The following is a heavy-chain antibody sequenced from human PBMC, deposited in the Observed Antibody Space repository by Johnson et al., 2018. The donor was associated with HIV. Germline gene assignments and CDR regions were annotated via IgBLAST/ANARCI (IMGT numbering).Heavy chain of an antibody. Sequence: VQLVESGGVVVQPGGSLRLSCAASGFPFDDYTMHWVRQAPGKGLEWVSLISWDGGSTYYADSVKGRFTISRYNSKNSLYLQMNSLRSEDTALYYCAKGGIKNAFDIWGQGTMVTVSS. CDR1: GFPFDDYT. CDR3: AKGGIKNAFDI. CDR2: ISWDGGST. V-gene: IGHV3-43*01. J-gene: IGHJ3*02. D-gene: IGHD1-26*01.